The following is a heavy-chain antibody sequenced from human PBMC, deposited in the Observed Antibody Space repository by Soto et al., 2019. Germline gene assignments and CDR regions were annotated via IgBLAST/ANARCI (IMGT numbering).Heavy chain of an antibody. CDR1: SGSISSSNW. V-gene: IGHV4-4*02. J-gene: IGHJ4*02. D-gene: IGHD2-15*01. Sequence: QVQLQESGPGLVKPSGTLSLTCAVSSGSISSSNWWSWVRQPPGKGLEWIGEIYHSGSTNYNPSLKSRVTISVDKSKNQFSLKLSSVTAADTAVYYCARGDTRYCSGGSCYSSTFFDYWGQGTLVTVSS. CDR2: IYHSGST. CDR3: ARGDTRYCSGGSCYSSTFFDY.